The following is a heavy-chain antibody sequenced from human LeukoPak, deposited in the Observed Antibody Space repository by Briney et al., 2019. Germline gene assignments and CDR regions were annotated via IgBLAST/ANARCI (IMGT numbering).Heavy chain of an antibody. CDR1: EFTFSSYA. CDR3: AKSGGVRFDP. Sequence: PGGSLRLSCAASEFTFSSYAMSWVRQAPGKGLEWVSGISGRDGSTYYADSVKGRFTISRDNSKNTLYLQMNSLRAEDTAVYYCAKSGGVRFDPWGQGTLVTVSS. J-gene: IGHJ5*02. V-gene: IGHV3-23*01. D-gene: IGHD3-16*01. CDR2: ISGRDGST.